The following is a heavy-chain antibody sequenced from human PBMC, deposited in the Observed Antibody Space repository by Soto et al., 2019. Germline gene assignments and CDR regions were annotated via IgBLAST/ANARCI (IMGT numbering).Heavy chain of an antibody. CDR3: ARGRYCLTGRCFPNWFDS. Sequence: PSETLSLTCSVSGDSISTVDYFWAWIRQPPGQALEYIGYIYKSTTTYYNPSFESRVAISLDTSKSQFSLTVTSVTAADTAVYFCARGRYCLTGRCFPNWFDSWGQGTLVTDSS. D-gene: IGHD2-15*01. CDR1: GDSISTVDYF. V-gene: IGHV4-30-4*01. J-gene: IGHJ5*01. CDR2: IYKSTTT.